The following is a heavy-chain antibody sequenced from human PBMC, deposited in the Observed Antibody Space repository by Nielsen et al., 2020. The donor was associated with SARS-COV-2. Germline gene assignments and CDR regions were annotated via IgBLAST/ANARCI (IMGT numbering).Heavy chain of an antibody. CDR3: ASEVGGSYRDFDY. D-gene: IGHD3-16*02. CDR1: GFIFSSYT. Sequence: GESLKISCVGSGFIFSSYTMHWVRQAPGKGLERVSGISGGGSTFYAESVRGRFTVSRENFRNTLYLEMNSLRVEDTALYYCASEVGGSYRDFDYWGQGILVTVSS. J-gene: IGHJ4*02. V-gene: IGHV3-23*01. CDR2: ISGGGST.